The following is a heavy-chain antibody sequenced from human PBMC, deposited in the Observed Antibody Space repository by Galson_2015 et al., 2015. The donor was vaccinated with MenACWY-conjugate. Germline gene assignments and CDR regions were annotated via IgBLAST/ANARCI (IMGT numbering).Heavy chain of an antibody. Sequence: SLRLSCAASEFIFSDYWMSWVRQAPGKGLEWVANIRGDGSEKLYVDSVKGRFTISRDNAKNSLYLQLNSLRAEDTAVYYCARTTDYYDSSGYYGDFDYWGQGTLVTVSS. CDR1: EFIFSDYW. CDR2: IRGDGSEK. D-gene: IGHD3-22*01. J-gene: IGHJ4*02. CDR3: ARTTDYYDSSGYYGDFDY. V-gene: IGHV3-7*03.